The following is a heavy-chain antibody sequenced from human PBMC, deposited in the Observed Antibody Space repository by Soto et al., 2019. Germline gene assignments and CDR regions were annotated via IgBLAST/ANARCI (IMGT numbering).Heavy chain of an antibody. CDR2: IIPIFDTT. CDR1: GYTFTSYA. J-gene: IGHJ6*02. V-gene: IGHV1-69*13. CDR3: AKGGYSGYDYYYYGMDV. D-gene: IGHD5-12*01. Sequence: SVKVSCKASGYTFTSYAISWVRHAPGQGLEWMGGIIPIFDTTNYAQKFQGRVTITADESTSTAYMELSSLRSEDTAVYYCAKGGYSGYDYYYYGMDVWGQGTTVTVSS.